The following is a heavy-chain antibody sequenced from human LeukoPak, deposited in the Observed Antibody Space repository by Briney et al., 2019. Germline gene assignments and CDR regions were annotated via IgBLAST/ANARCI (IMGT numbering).Heavy chain of an antibody. V-gene: IGHV3-7*01. CDR3: ARDRTAFEY. CDR1: GFTFSNAW. J-gene: IGHJ4*02. CDR2: IKQDGSEK. Sequence: GGSLRLSCAASGFTFSNAWMSWVRQAPGKGLEWVANIKQDGSEKYYVDSVKGRFTISRDNAKNSLYLQMNSLRAEDTAVYYCARDRTAFEYWGQGTLVTVSS. D-gene: IGHD2-8*02.